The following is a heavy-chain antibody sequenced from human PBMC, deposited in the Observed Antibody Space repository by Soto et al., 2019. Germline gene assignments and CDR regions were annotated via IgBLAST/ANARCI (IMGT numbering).Heavy chain of an antibody. CDR2: ISYDGSNK. CDR3: AKEARWDYYDSSGYYGPFDY. D-gene: IGHD3-22*01. V-gene: IGHV3-30*18. CDR1: GFTFSSYG. Sequence: PGGSLRLSCAASGFTFSSYGMHWVRQAPGKGLEWVAVISYDGSNKYYADSVKGRFTISRDNSKNTLYLQMNSLRAEDTAVYYCAKEARWDYYDSSGYYGPFDYWGQGTLVTVSS. J-gene: IGHJ4*02.